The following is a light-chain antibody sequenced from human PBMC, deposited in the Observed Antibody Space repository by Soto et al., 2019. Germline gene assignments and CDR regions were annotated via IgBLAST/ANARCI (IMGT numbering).Light chain of an antibody. J-gene: IGLJ1*01. CDR3: AAWDDILNGYV. CDR1: SSNIESNT. Sequence: SVLTQPPSASGTPGQRVTISCSGSSSNIESNTVTWYQQLPGTAPKLVIYSNYDRPSGVPDRFSGSTSGTSASLVIRGLQSEDEADYYCAAWDDILNGYVFGGGTKVTVL. V-gene: IGLV1-44*01. CDR2: SNY.